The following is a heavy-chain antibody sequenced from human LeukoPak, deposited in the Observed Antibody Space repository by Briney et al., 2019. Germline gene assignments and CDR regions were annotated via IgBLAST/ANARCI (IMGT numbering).Heavy chain of an antibody. CDR1: GVSISNYF. CDR2: IYTSGST. CDR3: TRGFLQIDY. Sequence: SSETLSLTCTVSGVSISNYFWTWIRQPPGKGLEWIGYIYTSGSTNYNPSLESRVTMSVDTSKNQLSLRLNSVTAADTAVYYCTRGFLQIDYWGQGTLVTVSS. J-gene: IGHJ4*02. V-gene: IGHV4-4*09.